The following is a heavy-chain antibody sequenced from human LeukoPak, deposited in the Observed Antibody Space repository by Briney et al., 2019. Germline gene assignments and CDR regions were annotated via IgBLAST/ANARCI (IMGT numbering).Heavy chain of an antibody. D-gene: IGHD1-26*01. Sequence: GGSLRFSCAASGFTFSSYAMSWVRQAPGKGLEWVSAISGSGGSTYYADSVKGRFTISRDNSKNTLYLQMNSLRAEDTAVYYCAKDYEPLVGVHRWGDWFDPWGQGTLVTVSS. V-gene: IGHV3-23*01. J-gene: IGHJ5*02. CDR3: AKDYEPLVGVHRWGDWFDP. CDR2: ISGSGGST. CDR1: GFTFSSYA.